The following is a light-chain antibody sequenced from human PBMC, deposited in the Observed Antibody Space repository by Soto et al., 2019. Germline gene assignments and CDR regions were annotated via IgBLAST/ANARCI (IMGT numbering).Light chain of an antibody. V-gene: IGLV2-18*02. CDR1: SSDVGDYNR. CDR2: EVD. CDR3: SSYTRGGSVV. Sequence: QSALTQPLSVSGSPGQSVTISCTGTSSDVGDYNRVSWYQQPPGTAPKLMIYEVDNRPSGVPNRFSGSKSGNAASLTISGLQAEYEADYYCSSYTRGGSVVFGGGTKLTVL. J-gene: IGLJ2*01.